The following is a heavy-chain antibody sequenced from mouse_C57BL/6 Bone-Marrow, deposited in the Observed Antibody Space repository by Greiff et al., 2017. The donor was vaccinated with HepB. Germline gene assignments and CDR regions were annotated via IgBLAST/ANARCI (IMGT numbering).Heavy chain of an antibody. CDR2: INPSSGYT. CDR3: ARAKLSLGYAMDY. CDR1: GYTFTSYW. Sequence: QVQLQQSGAELAKPGASVKLSCKASGYTFTSYWMHWVKQRPGQGLEWIGYINPSSGYTKYNQKFKDKAKLTADKSSSTAYMQLSSLTYEDSAVYYCARAKLSLGYAMDYWGQGTSVTVSA. J-gene: IGHJ4*01. V-gene: IGHV1-7*01. D-gene: IGHD3-2*02.